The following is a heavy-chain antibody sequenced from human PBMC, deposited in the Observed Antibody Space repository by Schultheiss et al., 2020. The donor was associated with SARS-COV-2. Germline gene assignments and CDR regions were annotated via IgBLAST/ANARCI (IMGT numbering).Heavy chain of an antibody. Sequence: SQTLSLTCAVSGGSISSGGYYWGWVRQPPGTGLEWIGSIYYSGSTYYNPSLKSRVTISVDTSKNQFSLKLSSVTAADTAVYYCASQYSSSWSHYYYYGMDVWGQGTTVTVSS. CDR3: ASQYSSSWSHYYYYGMDV. CDR1: GGSISSGGYY. CDR2: IYYSGST. J-gene: IGHJ6*02. V-gene: IGHV4-39*01. D-gene: IGHD6-13*01.